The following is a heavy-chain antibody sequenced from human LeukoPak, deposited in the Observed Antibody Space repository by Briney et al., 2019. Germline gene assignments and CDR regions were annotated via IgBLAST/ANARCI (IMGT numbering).Heavy chain of an antibody. V-gene: IGHV6-1*01. CDR1: GDSISSNTAS. D-gene: IGHD3-10*01. J-gene: IGHJ4*02. Sequence: SQTLSLTCGISGDSISSNTASWNWIRQSPSRGLEWLGRTYYRSQWSNAYAVSEISRITINPDTSKNQFSLKLISVTAADTAVYYCARGGERTYAYGFDQYYFDSWGQGTLVTVSS. CDR2: TYYRSQWSN. CDR3: ARGGERTYAYGFDQYYFDS.